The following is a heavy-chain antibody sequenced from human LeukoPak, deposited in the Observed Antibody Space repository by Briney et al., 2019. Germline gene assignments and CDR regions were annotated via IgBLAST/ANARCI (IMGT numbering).Heavy chain of an antibody. CDR3: AKDIYGDYITGAFDI. V-gene: IGHV4-59*12. J-gene: IGHJ3*02. Sequence: SETLSLTCTVSGGSISSYYWSWIRQPPGKGLEWIGYIYYSGSTNYNPSLKSRVTISVDTSKNQFSLKLSSVTAADTALYYCAKDIYGDYITGAFDIWGQGTMVTVSS. CDR2: IYYSGST. D-gene: IGHD4-17*01. CDR1: GGSISSYY.